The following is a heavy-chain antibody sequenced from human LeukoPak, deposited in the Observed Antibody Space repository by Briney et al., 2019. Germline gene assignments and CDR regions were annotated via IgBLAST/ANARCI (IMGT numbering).Heavy chain of an antibody. V-gene: IGHV3-11*01. Sequence: GGSLRLSCAASGFTFSDYYMSWIRQAPGKGLEWVSYISSSGSTIYYADSVKGRFTISRDNAKNSLYLQMNSLRVEDTAVYYCARMYYDILTGYYFDYWGQGTLVTVSS. J-gene: IGHJ4*02. D-gene: IGHD3-9*01. CDR1: GFTFSDYY. CDR2: ISSSGSTI. CDR3: ARMYYDILTGYYFDY.